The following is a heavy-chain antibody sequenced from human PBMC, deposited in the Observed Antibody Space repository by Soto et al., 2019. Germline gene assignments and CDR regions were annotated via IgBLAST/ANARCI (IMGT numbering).Heavy chain of an antibody. V-gene: IGHV3-23*01. CDR2: IRGSGATT. J-gene: IGHJ4*02. D-gene: IGHD6-19*01. Sequence: EVQLLESGGGLVQPGGSLRLSCAASGFTFSSYAMTWVRQAPGKGLEWVSTIRGSGATTYYADSVKGRFTISRDNSKNTLDLQMNSLRAEDTAVYYCAKGGNGWPFDYWGQGTLVTVSS. CDR3: AKGGNGWPFDY. CDR1: GFTFSSYA.